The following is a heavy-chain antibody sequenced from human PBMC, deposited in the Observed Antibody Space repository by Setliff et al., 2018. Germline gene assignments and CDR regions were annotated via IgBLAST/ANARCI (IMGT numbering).Heavy chain of an antibody. CDR2: IWYDGSNK. V-gene: IGHV3-33*06. Sequence: GGSLRLSCAASGFTFSSYGMHWVRQAPGKGLEWVAVIWYDGSNKYYADSVKGRFTISRDNSKNTLYLQMNSLRAEDTAVYYCSKAGSGWYGLGDYWGQGTLVTVSS. J-gene: IGHJ4*02. CDR3: SKAGSGWYGLGDY. CDR1: GFTFSSYG. D-gene: IGHD6-19*01.